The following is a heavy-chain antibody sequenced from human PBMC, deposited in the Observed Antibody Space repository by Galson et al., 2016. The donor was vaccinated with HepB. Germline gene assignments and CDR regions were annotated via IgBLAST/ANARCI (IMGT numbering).Heavy chain of an antibody. D-gene: IGHD6-25*01. Sequence: SLRLSCAASGFTVSSAFMTWVRQAPGKGLEWLAVISYDGSKQYYADSVKGRFTISRDNSKSTLFLQMNGLRVDDTALYYCAREAADDFDTSGYFDYWGQGTLVTVSS. CDR1: GFTVSSAF. V-gene: IGHV3-30*03. CDR2: ISYDGSKQ. CDR3: AREAADDFDTSGYFDY. J-gene: IGHJ4*02.